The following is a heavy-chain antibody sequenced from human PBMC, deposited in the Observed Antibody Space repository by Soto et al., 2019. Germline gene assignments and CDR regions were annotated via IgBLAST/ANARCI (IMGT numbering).Heavy chain of an antibody. Sequence: QVQLQESGPGLVKPSETVSLTCTVSGGSISSYYWSWIRQPPGKGLEWIGYIYYSGSTNYNPSLKSRVTISGDTSKNQFSLKLSSVTAADTAVYYCARHLSGQWLGSFDYCGQGTLVTVSS. CDR2: IYYSGST. CDR3: ARHLSGQWLGSFDY. J-gene: IGHJ4*02. D-gene: IGHD6-19*01. V-gene: IGHV4-59*01. CDR1: GGSISSYY.